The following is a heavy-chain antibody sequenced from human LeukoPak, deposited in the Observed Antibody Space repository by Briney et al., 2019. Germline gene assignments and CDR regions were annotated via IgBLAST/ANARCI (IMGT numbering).Heavy chain of an antibody. J-gene: IGHJ4*02. CDR1: GFSISTCGMC. Sequence: YGATLVNPTQTLTLTCTFPGFSISTCGMCVNWIRHPPGIALKWLARIEWADDKYYSTSLKTRITISKDTSKKQVVLTMTNMVPVDTATYYCGRWSRSSSAADYGGKGTLDTVSS. V-gene: IGHV2-70*11. CDR3: GRWSRSSSAADY. CDR2: IEWADDK. D-gene: IGHD3-10*01.